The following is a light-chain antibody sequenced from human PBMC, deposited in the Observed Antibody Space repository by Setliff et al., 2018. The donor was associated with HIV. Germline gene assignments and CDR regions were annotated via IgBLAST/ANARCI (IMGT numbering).Light chain of an antibody. J-gene: IGLJ2*01. CDR3: CSYAGSSAPVV. CDR1: SNDVGRYSL. V-gene: IGLV2-23*02. CDR2: DVN. Sequence: QSALAQPASVSGSPGQAITISCTGTSNDVGRYSLVSWYQQYPGEAPKVIIYDVNKRPSGVSNRFSGSKSGNTASLTISGLQAEDEADFYCCSYAGSSAPVVFGGGTKVTVL.